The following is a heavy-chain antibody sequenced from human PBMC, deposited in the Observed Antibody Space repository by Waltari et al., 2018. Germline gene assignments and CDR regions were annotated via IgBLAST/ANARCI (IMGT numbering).Heavy chain of an antibody. CDR2: IYYSGST. V-gene: IGHV4-39*01. CDR1: GGSISSSSYY. J-gene: IGHJ4*02. CDR3: ATKRESSASGFDY. D-gene: IGHD6-19*01. Sequence: QLQLQESGPGLVKPSETLSFTCTVSGGSISSSSYYWGWIRQPPGKRLEWIGSIYYSGSTYYNPSLKSRVTISVDTSKNQFSLKLSSVTAADTAVYYCATKRESSASGFDYWGQGTLVTVSS.